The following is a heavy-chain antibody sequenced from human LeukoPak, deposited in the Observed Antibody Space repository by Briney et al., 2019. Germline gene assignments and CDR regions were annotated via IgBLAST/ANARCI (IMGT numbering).Heavy chain of an antibody. Sequence: GASVKVSCKSSGYTFSSYFLHWVRQAPGQGLGWMGMINPRGGSTTTAQRFQGRVTMTRDTSTSTVYMDLSSLTSEDTAVYYCARGGSRLTSVALDFWGQGTTVIVPS. CDR3: ARGGSRLTSVALDF. D-gene: IGHD3-10*01. J-gene: IGHJ3*01. CDR1: GYTFSSYF. V-gene: IGHV1-46*01. CDR2: INPRGGST.